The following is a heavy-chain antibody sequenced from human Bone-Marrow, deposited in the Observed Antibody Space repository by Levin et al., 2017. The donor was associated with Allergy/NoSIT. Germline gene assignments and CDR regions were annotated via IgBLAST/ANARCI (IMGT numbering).Heavy chain of an antibody. D-gene: IGHD6-25*01. CDR3: VKANVAASRPVVGWFDP. Sequence: PGESLKISCVASGFRFSGYAISWVRQAPGKGLEWVSSISGAATATWYADSLKGRSTISRDASKNTVYLQINDLRADDTGLYHCVKANVAASRPVVGWFDPWGQGTLVTVSS. V-gene: IGHV3-23*01. J-gene: IGHJ5*02. CDR2: ISGAATAT. CDR1: GFRFSGYA.